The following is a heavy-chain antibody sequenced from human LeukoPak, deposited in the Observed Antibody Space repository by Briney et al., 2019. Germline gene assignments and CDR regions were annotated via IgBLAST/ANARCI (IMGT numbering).Heavy chain of an antibody. J-gene: IGHJ6*03. CDR2: IYYSGST. D-gene: IGHD2-2*01. CDR3: ARGDCSSTICYSPMDV. V-gene: IGHV4-39*07. CDR1: GGSISSNSYY. Sequence: PSETLSLTCAVSGGSISSNSYYWGWIRQPPGKGLEWIGSIYYSGSTYYNPSLKSRVTISVDTSKNQFSLKLSSVTAADTAVYYCARGDCSSTICYSPMDVWGTGTTVTVSS.